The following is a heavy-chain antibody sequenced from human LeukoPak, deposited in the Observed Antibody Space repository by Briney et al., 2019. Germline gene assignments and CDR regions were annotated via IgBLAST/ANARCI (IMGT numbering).Heavy chain of an antibody. J-gene: IGHJ4*02. CDR2: VFYNGST. D-gene: IGHD5/OR15-5a*01. CDR3: ARHSSVRSPFDY. V-gene: IGHV4-59*01. CDR1: GGSISDYF. Sequence: SETLSLTCTVSGGSISDYFWSWIRQPPGKGLEWVGYVFYNGSTNYNPSLKSRVTISIDTSRIRFSLRLSSVTAAGTAVYYCARHSSVRSPFDYWGQGTLVAVSS.